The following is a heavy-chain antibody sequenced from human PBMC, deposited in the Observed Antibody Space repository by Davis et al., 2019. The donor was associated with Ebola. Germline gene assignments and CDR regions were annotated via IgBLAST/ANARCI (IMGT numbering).Heavy chain of an antibody. CDR2: IGIEAENKTT. D-gene: IGHD3-3*01. CDR3: TTDLVWSGHHDY. V-gene: IGHV3-15*04. CDR1: GFTFITTR. Sequence: ESLSLSCAASGFTFITTRMNWVRQSPRKGLEWVGRIGIEAENKTTDNAASLKGRFILSRDDSKSTLYLHMSSLKAEDTAVYYCTTDLVWSGHHDYWGQGTLVTVSA. J-gene: IGHJ4*02.